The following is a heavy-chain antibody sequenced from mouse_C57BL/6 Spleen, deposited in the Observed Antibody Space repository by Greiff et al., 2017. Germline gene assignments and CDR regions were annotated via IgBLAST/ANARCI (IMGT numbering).Heavy chain of an antibody. CDR2: INPNNGGT. Sequence: EVQLQQSGPELVKPGASVKISCKASGYTFTDYYMNWVKQSHGKSLEWIGDINPNNGGTSYNQKFKGKATLTVDKSSSTAYMGLLSLTSEDSAVYYCARGGCYDVKDYWGQGTTLTVSS. D-gene: IGHD2-12*01. J-gene: IGHJ2*01. V-gene: IGHV1-26*01. CDR1: GYTFTDYY. CDR3: ARGGCYDVKDY.